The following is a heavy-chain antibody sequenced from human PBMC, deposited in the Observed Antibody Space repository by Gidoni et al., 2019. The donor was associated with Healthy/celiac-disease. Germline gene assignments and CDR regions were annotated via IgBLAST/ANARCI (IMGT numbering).Heavy chain of an antibody. CDR3: ARLGVAANYAFDI. Sequence: QLQLQESGPGLVKPSETLSLTCTVSGGSISSSSYYWGWIRQPPGKGLEWIGSIYYSGSTYYNPSLKSRVTISVDTSKNQFSLKLSSVTAADTAVYYCARLGVAANYAFDIWGQGTMVTVSS. CDR2: IYYSGST. J-gene: IGHJ3*02. V-gene: IGHV4-39*01. CDR1: GGSISSSSYY. D-gene: IGHD2-15*01.